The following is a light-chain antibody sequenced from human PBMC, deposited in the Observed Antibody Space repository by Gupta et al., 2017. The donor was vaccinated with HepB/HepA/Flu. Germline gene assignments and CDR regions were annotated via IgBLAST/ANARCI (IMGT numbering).Light chain of an antibody. CDR2: YYSVSDK. J-gene: IGLJ3*02. V-gene: IGLV5-37*01. CDR3: RIWPSNARV. Sequence: QPVLPQPPSSSASPGDSARLTCPLPSHTTVGSYNIYWYQQKPGSPPRYSLYYYSVSDKGQGFGVPGRFSGSKDAKANTGILLISGLQSADEADYYCRIWPSNARVFGGGTKLTVL. CDR1: SHTTVGSYN.